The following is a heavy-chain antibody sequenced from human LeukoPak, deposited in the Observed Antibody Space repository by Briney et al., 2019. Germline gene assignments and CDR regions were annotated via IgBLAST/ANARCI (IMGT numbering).Heavy chain of an antibody. CDR2: ISGSGGST. CDR3: AKHAQGEYNSGWYYFDY. CDR1: GFTFSIYA. V-gene: IGHV3-23*01. J-gene: IGHJ4*02. Sequence: GGSLRLSCAASGFTFSIYAMSWVRQAPGKGLEWVSFISGSGGSTYHADSVRGRFTISRDNSKNTPYLQMNSLRAEDTAVYYCAKHAQGEYNSGWYYFDYWGQGTLVTVSS. D-gene: IGHD6-19*01.